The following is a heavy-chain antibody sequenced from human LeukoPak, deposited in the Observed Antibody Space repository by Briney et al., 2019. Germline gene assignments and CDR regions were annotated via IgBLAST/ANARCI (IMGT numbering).Heavy chain of an antibody. D-gene: IGHD6-19*01. CDR3: ARDSSGWSPLFDY. CDR2: ISYSGNT. Sequence: PSETLSLTCTVSGDSISSYYWSWIRQPPGKGLEWIGYISYSGNTNYNPSLKSRVTISIDTSKNQFSLRLSSVTAADTAVYYCARDSSGWSPLFDYWGQGTLVTVSS. CDR1: GDSISSYY. J-gene: IGHJ4*02. V-gene: IGHV4-59*01.